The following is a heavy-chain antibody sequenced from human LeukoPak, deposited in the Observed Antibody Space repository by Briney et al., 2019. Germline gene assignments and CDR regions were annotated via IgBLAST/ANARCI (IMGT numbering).Heavy chain of an antibody. V-gene: IGHV1-8*01. J-gene: IGHJ5*02. CDR2: INPNRGDT. Sequence: ASLKLSCTASGYTFTSYDINWVRQATGQGLEWMGRINPNRGDTGYAQKVQGRVTMTRNNAISTAYMELSSRRSEDTAGYYCARDTRDMPPFVAPWGQGTLVTVSS. CDR1: GYTFTSYD. CDR3: ARDTRDMPPFVAP. D-gene: IGHD2-15*01.